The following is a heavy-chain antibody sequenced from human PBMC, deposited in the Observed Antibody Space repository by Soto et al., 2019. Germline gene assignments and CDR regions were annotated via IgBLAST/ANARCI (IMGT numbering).Heavy chain of an antibody. Sequence: GGSLRLSCEASGFTFSSYAMHWVRQAPGKGLEWVAVISYDGSNKYYADSVKGRFTISRDNSKNTLYLQMNSLRAEDTAVYYCARFNVDTAMVTYYGMDVWGQGTTVTVSS. CDR3: ARFNVDTAMVTYYGMDV. CDR2: ISYDGSNK. CDR1: GFTFSSYA. V-gene: IGHV3-30-3*01. J-gene: IGHJ6*02. D-gene: IGHD5-18*01.